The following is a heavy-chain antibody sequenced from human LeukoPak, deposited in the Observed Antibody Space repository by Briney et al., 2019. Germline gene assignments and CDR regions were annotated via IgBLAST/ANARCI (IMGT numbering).Heavy chain of an antibody. Sequence: GGSLRLSCAASGFTFSDSYMTWVRQAPGKGVEWVAYISGSGHDINYSDSVKGRFTISRDNAKNSLYLRMSSLRVEDTAVYYCTRDPRHFDSCGQGTLVTVSS. CDR2: ISGSGHDI. D-gene: IGHD6-6*01. J-gene: IGHJ5*01. CDR3: TRDPRHFDS. V-gene: IGHV3-11*04. CDR1: GFTFSDSY.